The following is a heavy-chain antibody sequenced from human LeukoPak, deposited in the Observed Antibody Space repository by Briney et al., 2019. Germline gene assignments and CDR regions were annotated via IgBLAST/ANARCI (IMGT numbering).Heavy chain of an antibody. D-gene: IGHD6-13*01. J-gene: IGHJ4*02. CDR2: IYYSGST. CDR3: ARGTSSWYFDY. CDR1: GGSISSGAYY. Sequence: PSQTLSPTCTVSGGSISSGAYYWSWIRQHPGKGLEWIGYIYYSGSTSYNPSLKSRVTISVDTSKNQFSLKLSSVTAADTAVYYCARGTSSWYFDYWGQGTLVTVSS. V-gene: IGHV4-31*03.